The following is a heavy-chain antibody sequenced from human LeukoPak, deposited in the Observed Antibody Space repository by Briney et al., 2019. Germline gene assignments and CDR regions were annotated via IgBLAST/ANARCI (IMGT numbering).Heavy chain of an antibody. CDR1: GGTFSSYA. D-gene: IGHD3-22*01. CDR3: AGSPYYYDSSGYYIVVVY. V-gene: IGHV1-69*13. CDR2: IIPIFGTA. J-gene: IGHJ4*02. Sequence: GASVKVSCKASGGTFSSYAISWVRQAPGQGREWMGGIIPIFGTANYAQKFQGRVTITADESTSTAYMELSSLRSEDTAVYYCAGSPYYYDSSGYYIVVVYWGQGTLVTVSS.